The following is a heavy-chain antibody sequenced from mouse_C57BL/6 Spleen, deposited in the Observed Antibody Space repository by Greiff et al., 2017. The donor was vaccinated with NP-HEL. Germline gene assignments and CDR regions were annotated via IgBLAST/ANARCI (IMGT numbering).Heavy chain of an antibody. CDR3: ARESPITTVVGGYAMDY. CDR1: GFSLTSYG. V-gene: IGHV2-2*01. CDR2: IWSGGST. J-gene: IGHJ4*01. Sequence: VQLVESGPGLVQPSQSLSITCTVSGFSLTSYGVHWVRQSPGKGLEWLGVIWSGGSTDYNAAFISRLSISKDNSKSQVFFKMNSLQADDTAIYYCARESPITTVVGGYAMDYWGQGTSVTVSS. D-gene: IGHD1-1*01.